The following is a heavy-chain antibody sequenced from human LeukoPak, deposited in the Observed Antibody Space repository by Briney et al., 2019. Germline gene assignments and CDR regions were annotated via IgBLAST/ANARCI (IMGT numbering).Heavy chain of an antibody. Sequence: SSSSSYIYYADSVKGRFTISRDNAKNSLYLQMNSLRAEDTAVYYCARESTLMVVPAANFDYWGQGTLVTVSS. J-gene: IGHJ4*02. CDR3: ARESTLMVVPAANFDY. D-gene: IGHD2-2*01. CDR2: SSSSSYI. V-gene: IGHV3-21*01.